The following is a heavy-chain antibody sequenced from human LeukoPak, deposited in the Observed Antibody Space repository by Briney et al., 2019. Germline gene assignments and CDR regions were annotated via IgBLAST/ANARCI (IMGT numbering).Heavy chain of an antibody. CDR2: INPNSGGT. CDR1: GYTFTGYY. J-gene: IGHJ4*02. CDR3: ATVPSWVAAADPYFDY. D-gene: IGHD6-13*01. Sequence: ASVKVSCKASGYTFTGYYMHWVRQAPGQGLEWMGWINPNSGGTNYAQKFQGRVTMTEDTSTDTAYMELSSLRSEETAVYYCATVPSWVAAADPYFDYWGQGTLVTVSS. V-gene: IGHV1-2*02.